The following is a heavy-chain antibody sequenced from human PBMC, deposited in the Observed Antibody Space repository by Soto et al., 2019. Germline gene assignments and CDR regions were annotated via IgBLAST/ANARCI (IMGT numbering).Heavy chain of an antibody. V-gene: IGHV3-30*18. J-gene: IGHJ4*02. D-gene: IGHD3-3*01. CDR3: AKTITTIGVSSFSGGSRGRGDLLDY. Sequence: QVQLEESGGGVVQPGRSLRLSCAASGFTFSVYGMHWVRQAPGKGLEWVAVISSEGSSQHYADSVRGRFSISRDNAKNTVSLLMNSLRAEDTAVYYCAKTITTIGVSSFSGGSRGRGDLLDYWGQGALVTVS. CDR1: GFTFSVYG. CDR2: ISSEGSSQ.